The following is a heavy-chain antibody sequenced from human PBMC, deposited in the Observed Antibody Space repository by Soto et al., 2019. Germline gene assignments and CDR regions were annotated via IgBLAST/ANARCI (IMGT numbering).Heavy chain of an antibody. D-gene: IGHD3-10*01. CDR3: AKGRGGSGSLTPRVDC. CDR1: GFTFNNYA. Sequence: EVQLLESGGGLVQPGGSLRLSCAASGFTFNNYAMTWVRQAPGKGLEWVSAISGGGDTTSYADSVKGRFTVSRDGSKNTPELQTGSLRAEDTALYYCAKGRGGSGSLTPRVDCWGQGTLVTVSS. V-gene: IGHV3-23*01. J-gene: IGHJ4*02. CDR2: ISGGGDTT.